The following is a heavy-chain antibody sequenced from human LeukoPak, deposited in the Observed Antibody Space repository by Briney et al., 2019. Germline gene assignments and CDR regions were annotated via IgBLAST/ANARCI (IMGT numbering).Heavy chain of an antibody. Sequence: GGSLRLSCAASGFTVSSNHMSWVRQAPGKGLEGVSVIYSGGSTYYADSVKGRFTISRDNSKNTLYLQMNSLRAEDTAVYYCARETVAYDSSGYYPLHYWGQGTLVTVSS. D-gene: IGHD3-22*01. CDR3: ARETVAYDSSGYYPLHY. V-gene: IGHV3-53*01. J-gene: IGHJ4*02. CDR1: GFTVSSNH. CDR2: IYSGGST.